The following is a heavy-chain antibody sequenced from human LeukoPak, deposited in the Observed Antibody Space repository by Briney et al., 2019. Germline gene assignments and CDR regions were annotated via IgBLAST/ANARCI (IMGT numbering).Heavy chain of an antibody. D-gene: IGHD3-22*01. CDR3: ARSYYYDSSHTVDY. Sequence: GGSLRLSCAASGFTFSSYGMHWVRQAPGKGLEWVAFIRYDGTKKFYADSVKGRFTISRDNSKNTLYLQMNSLRAEDTAVYYCARSYYYDSSHTVDYWGQGTLVTVSS. V-gene: IGHV3-30*02. CDR2: IRYDGTKK. J-gene: IGHJ4*02. CDR1: GFTFSSYG.